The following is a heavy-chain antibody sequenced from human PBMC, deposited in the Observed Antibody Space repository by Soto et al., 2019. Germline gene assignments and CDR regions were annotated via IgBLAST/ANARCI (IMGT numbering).Heavy chain of an antibody. D-gene: IGHD6-25*01. V-gene: IGHV4-59*01. Sequence: PSDTLSLTCTVSGPSINNYFWPWIRQPPGKRLEWIGAIYYTGSSTYNPSLRSRVTFSVDTSKNQFSLSLTSVTAADTAVYFCEKVVSGGHLDYWGQGTLVTVSS. CDR3: EKVVSGGHLDY. CDR1: GPSINNYF. CDR2: IYYTGSS. J-gene: IGHJ4*02.